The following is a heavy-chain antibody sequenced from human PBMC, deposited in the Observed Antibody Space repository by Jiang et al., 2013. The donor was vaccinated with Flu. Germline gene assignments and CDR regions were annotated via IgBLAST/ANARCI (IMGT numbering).Heavy chain of an antibody. CDR3: TREADDFWSGYTQYAFDI. D-gene: IGHD3-3*01. CDR2: IRSKAYGGTT. J-gene: IGHJ3*02. Sequence: EWVGFIRSKAYGGTTEYAASVKGRFTISRDDSKSIAYLQMNSLKTEDTAVYYCTREADDFWSGYTQYAFDIWGQGTMVTVSS. V-gene: IGHV3-49*02.